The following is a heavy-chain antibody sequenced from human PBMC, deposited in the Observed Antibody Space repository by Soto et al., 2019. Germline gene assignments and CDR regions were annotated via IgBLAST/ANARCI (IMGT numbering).Heavy chain of an antibody. V-gene: IGHV1-69*02. Sequence: PSVKVSCKASGGTFSSYTISWVRQAPGQGLEWMGRIIPILGIANYAQKFQGRVTITADKSTSTAYMELSSLRSEDTAVYYCAILASGSYRFNWFDPWGQGTLVTVSS. CDR2: IIPILGIA. CDR1: GGTFSSYT. J-gene: IGHJ5*02. CDR3: AILASGSYRFNWFDP. D-gene: IGHD3-10*01.